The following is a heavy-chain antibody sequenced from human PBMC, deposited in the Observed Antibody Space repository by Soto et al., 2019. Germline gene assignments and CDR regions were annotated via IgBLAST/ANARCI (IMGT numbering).Heavy chain of an antibody. V-gene: IGHV3-30*03. CDR3: ARDPGGIAAAGIAFDI. J-gene: IGHJ3*02. CDR1: GFTFSSYS. D-gene: IGHD6-13*01. CDR2: ISYDGSNK. Sequence: VQLVESGGGLVQPGGSLRLSCAASGFTFSSYSMNWVRQAPGKGLEWVAVISYDGSNKYYADSVKGRFTISRDNSKNTLYLQMNSLRAEDTAVYYCARDPGGIAAAGIAFDIWGQGTMVTVSS.